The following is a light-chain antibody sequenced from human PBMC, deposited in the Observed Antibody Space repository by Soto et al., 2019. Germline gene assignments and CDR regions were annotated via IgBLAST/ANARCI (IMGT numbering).Light chain of an antibody. J-gene: IGKJ1*01. Sequence: DIQMTQSPSTLSASVGASVTITCRASQSVSGWLAWYQQKPGKAPILLIYDASTLQGGVPSRFSGSGSETGFTLTISSLQPDDFGTYYGKQYNSASLAVGHGPKGEIK. CDR1: QSVSGW. CDR3: KQYNSASLA. V-gene: IGKV1-5*01. CDR2: DAS.